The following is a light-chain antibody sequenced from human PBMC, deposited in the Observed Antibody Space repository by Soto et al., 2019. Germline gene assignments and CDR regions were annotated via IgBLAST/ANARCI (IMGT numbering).Light chain of an antibody. V-gene: IGLV2-23*01. CDR2: EAN. J-gene: IGLJ3*02. Sequence: QSALTQPASVSGSPGQSITISCTGTSSDVGGYNYVSWYQQHPGKAPKLMIYEANKRPSGISNRFSVSKSGNTASLTISGLQAEDEAHYYCCSYARGRIWVFGGGTKLTVL. CDR1: SSDVGGYNY. CDR3: CSYARGRIWV.